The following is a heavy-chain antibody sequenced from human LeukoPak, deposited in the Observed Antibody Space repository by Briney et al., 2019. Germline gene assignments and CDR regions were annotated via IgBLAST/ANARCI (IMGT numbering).Heavy chain of an antibody. D-gene: IGHD6-6*01. CDR3: ARGFPLSSSI. V-gene: IGHV4-39*07. CDR1: GASMSGSPYD. J-gene: IGHJ4*02. Sequence: PSETLSLTCTVSGASMSGSPYDWGWIRQAPGKGLEWIGTIKTRGNTFYNLSLKSRVTILLDTSTNQFSLNLNSVTAADTAVYYCARGFPLSSSIWGQGTLVTVSS. CDR2: IKTRGNT.